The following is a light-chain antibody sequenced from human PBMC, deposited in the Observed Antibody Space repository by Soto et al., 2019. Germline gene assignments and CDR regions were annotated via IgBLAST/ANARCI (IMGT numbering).Light chain of an antibody. CDR2: SAS. Sequence: VMTQSPATLSVSPGELATLSSTASLSVCTNLAWYQQKPGQPTRILIYSASTRATGIPARFSGSGSGTDFTLTISSLQYEDFAIYYCKHPKNWPPGTFGQGTRVDI. CDR1: LSVCTN. J-gene: IGKJ1*01. CDR3: KHPKNWPPGT. V-gene: IGKV3-15*01.